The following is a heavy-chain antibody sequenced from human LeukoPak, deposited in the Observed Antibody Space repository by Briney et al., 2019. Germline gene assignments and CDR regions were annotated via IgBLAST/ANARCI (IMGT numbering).Heavy chain of an antibody. CDR3: ARSPVVPAAKVNWFDP. D-gene: IGHD2-2*01. J-gene: IGHJ5*02. V-gene: IGHV4-4*02. Sequence: PSETLSLTCDVSGYSISHGYWWSWVRQPPGKGLEWIGEIHHSGSTNYNPSLKSRVTISVDKSKNQLSVMLTPMTAADTAVYYCARSPVVPAAKVNWFDPWGQGTLVTVSS. CDR2: IHHSGST. CDR1: GYSISHGYW.